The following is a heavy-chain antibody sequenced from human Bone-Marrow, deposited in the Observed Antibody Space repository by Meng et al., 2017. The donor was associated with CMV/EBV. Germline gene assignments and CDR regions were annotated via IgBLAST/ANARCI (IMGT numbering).Heavy chain of an antibody. CDR2: ISSSGGTI. V-gene: IGHV3-48*03. D-gene: IGHD6-6*01. Sequence: GGSLRLSCAASGFTFSSYEMNWVRQAPGKGLEWVSYISSSGGTIYYADSVKGRFTISRDNAKNSLYLQMNSLRAEDTAVYYCARRLAARQGYWGQGTLVTVSS. CDR1: GFTFSSYE. J-gene: IGHJ4*02. CDR3: ARRLAARQGY.